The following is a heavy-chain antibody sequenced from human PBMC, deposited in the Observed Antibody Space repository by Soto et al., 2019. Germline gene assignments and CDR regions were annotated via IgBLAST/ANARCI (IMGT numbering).Heavy chain of an antibody. Sequence: QVQLVESGGGVVQPGRSLRLSCAASGFTFSSYAMHWVRQAPGKGLEWVAVISYDGSNKYYADSVKGRFTISRDNSKNTLYLQMNSRRAEDTAVYYCARDEGGYYPEYYFDYWGQGTLVTVSS. V-gene: IGHV3-30-3*01. CDR3: ARDEGGYYPEYYFDY. J-gene: IGHJ4*02. D-gene: IGHD3-10*01. CDR2: ISYDGSNK. CDR1: GFTFSSYA.